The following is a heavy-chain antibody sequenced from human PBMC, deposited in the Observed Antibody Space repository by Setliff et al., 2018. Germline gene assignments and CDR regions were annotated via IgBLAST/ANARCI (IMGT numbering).Heavy chain of an antibody. D-gene: IGHD1-26*01. Sequence: SVKVSCKASGGIFNSFSITWVRQAPGQGLEWMGRIIPLFETTNYVEKFQGRVTITADKSTSTAYMELSSLRSEDTAVYYCARRMWELRSDAFDIWGQGTMVTVSS. CDR3: ARRMWELRSDAFDI. CDR2: IIPLFETT. V-gene: IGHV1-69*06. J-gene: IGHJ3*02. CDR1: GGIFNSFS.